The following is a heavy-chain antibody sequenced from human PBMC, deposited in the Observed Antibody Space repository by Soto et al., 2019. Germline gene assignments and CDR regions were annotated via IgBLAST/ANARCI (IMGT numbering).Heavy chain of an antibody. CDR2: ISWNSGSI. CDR1: GFTFDDYA. D-gene: IGHD6-13*01. V-gene: IGHV3-9*01. Sequence: PGGSLRLSCAASGFTFDDYAMHWVRQAPGKGLEWVSGISWNSGSIGYADSVKGRFTISRDNAKNSLYLQMNSLRAEDTALYYCATLVISPDAFDIWGQGTMVTVSS. CDR3: ATLVISPDAFDI. J-gene: IGHJ3*02.